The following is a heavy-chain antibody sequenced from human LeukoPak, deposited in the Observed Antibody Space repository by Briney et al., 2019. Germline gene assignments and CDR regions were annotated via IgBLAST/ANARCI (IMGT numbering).Heavy chain of an antibody. CDR2: IKQDGSEK. CDR1: GFTFSSYW. V-gene: IGHV3-7*01. D-gene: IGHD3-22*01. J-gene: IGHJ5*02. CDR3: ARAHYDSSGYFWFDP. Sequence: PGGSLRLSCAASGFTFSSYWMSWVRQAPGKGLEWVANIKQDGSEKYYVDSVKGRFTISRDNAKNSLYLQMNSLRAEDTAVYYCARAHYDSSGYFWFDPWGQGTLVTVSS.